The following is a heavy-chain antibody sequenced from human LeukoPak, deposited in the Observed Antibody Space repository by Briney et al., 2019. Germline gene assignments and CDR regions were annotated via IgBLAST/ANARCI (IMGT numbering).Heavy chain of an antibody. CDR1: GGSISSYY. CDR2: IYTSGST. J-gene: IGHJ6*03. D-gene: IGHD3-10*01. Sequence: SETLSLTCTVSGGSISSYYWSWIRQPAGKGLEWIGRIYTSGSTNYNPSLKSRVTMSVDTSKNQFSLKLSSVTAADTAVYYYAREVHYYGSGSYSTRDYYYYYMDVWGKGTTVTVSS. CDR3: AREVHYYGSGSYSTRDYYYYYMDV. V-gene: IGHV4-4*07.